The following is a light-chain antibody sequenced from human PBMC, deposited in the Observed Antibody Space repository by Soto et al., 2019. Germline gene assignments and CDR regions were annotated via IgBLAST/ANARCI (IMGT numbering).Light chain of an antibody. J-gene: IGKJ1*01. V-gene: IGKV1-5*01. CDR1: HNIERW. CDR2: DAS. CDR3: QQFAISTT. Sequence: IQMTQSPSTLSASVGDRVTITCRASHNIERWMAWYQQKPGKAPSLLIFDASTLHSGVPSRFSSSGSGTDFTLTISSLQPDDFATYYCQQFAISTTFGQGTKVDIK.